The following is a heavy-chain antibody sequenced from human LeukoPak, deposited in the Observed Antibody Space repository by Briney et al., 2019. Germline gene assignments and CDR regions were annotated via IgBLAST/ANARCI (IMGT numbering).Heavy chain of an antibody. J-gene: IGHJ4*02. V-gene: IGHV3-9*01. CDR1: GFTFDDYA. CDR2: ISWNSGSI. D-gene: IGHD6-19*01. CDR3: AKGSIAAVAGSFFDY. Sequence: GRSLRLSCAASGFTFDDYAMHWVRQAPGKGLEWVSGISWNSGSIGYADPVKGRFTISRDNAKNSLYLQMNSLRAEDTALYYCAKGSIAAVAGSFFDYWGQGTLVTVSS.